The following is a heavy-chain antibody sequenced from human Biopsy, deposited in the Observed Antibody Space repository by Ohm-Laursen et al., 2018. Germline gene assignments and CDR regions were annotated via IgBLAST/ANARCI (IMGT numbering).Heavy chain of an antibody. D-gene: IGHD6-6*01. Sequence: VASVKVSCKASGYSFSTYDVNWVRQARGRGLEWMGWMIPSSGKTGYAQRFQGRVTLTMSTSISTAYMELSGLRSEDTAVYFCARGYSRRVSIFEASIYWFDTWGQGTLVTVSS. V-gene: IGHV1-8*01. CDR2: MIPSSGKT. J-gene: IGHJ5*02. CDR1: GYSFSTYD. CDR3: ARGYSRRVSIFEASIYWFDT.